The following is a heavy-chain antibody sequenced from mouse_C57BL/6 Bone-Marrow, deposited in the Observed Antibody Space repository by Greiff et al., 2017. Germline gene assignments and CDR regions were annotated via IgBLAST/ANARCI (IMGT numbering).Heavy chain of an antibody. CDR1: GYTFTDYY. CDR3: ARVGHYYGNSWFAY. V-gene: IGHV1-34*01. J-gene: IGHJ3*01. D-gene: IGHD2-1*01. Sequence: EVQLQQSGPELVKPGASVKMSCKASGYTFTDYYMHWVKQSHGKSLEWIGYIYPNNGGNGYNQKFKGKDTLTVDKSSSTAYMELRSLTSEDSAVYYCARVGHYYGNSWFAYWGQGTLVTVSA. CDR2: IYPNNGGN.